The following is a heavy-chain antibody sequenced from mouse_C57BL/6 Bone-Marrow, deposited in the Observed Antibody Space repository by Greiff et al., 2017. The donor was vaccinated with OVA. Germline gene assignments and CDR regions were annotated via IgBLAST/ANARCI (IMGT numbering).Heavy chain of an antibody. J-gene: IGHJ1*03. D-gene: IGHD1-1*01. CDR2: INPNYGTT. CDR3: ARNYGSSSYWYVDV. Sequence: EVQRVESGPELVKPGASVKISCKASGYSFTDYNMNWVKQSNGKSLEWIGVINPNYGTTSYNQKFKGKATLTVDQSSSTAYMQLNSQTSKDSAVYYCARNYGSSSYWYVDVWGTGTTVTVSS. V-gene: IGHV1-39*01. CDR1: GYSFTDYN.